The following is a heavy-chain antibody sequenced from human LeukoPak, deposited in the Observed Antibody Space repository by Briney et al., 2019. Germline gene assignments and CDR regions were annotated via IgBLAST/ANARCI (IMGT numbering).Heavy chain of an antibody. D-gene: IGHD3-10*01. CDR3: ARDTRGLVRGVIIYFDY. CDR2: ISSSSSYI. J-gene: IGHJ4*02. Sequence: GGSLRLSRAASGFTFSSYSMNWVRQAPGKGLEWVSSISSSSSYIYYADSVKGRFTISRDNAKNSLYLQMNSLRAEDTAVYYCARDTRGLVRGVIIYFDYWGQGTLVTVSS. CDR1: GFTFSSYS. V-gene: IGHV3-21*01.